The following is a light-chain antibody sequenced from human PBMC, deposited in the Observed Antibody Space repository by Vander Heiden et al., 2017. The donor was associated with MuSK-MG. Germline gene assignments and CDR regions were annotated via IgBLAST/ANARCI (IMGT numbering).Light chain of an antibody. CDR3: LHHSNYSPWT. J-gene: IGKJ1*01. Sequence: DVPMTQSPSTLSASVGDRVTIPCRVSQNINSWLAWYQQKPGKAPKLLIYKASNLESGVPSRFGGSGSGTDFTLTISSRQPDDFATYYCLHHSNYSPWTFGQGTKVEIQ. CDR1: QNINSW. CDR2: KAS. V-gene: IGKV1-5*03.